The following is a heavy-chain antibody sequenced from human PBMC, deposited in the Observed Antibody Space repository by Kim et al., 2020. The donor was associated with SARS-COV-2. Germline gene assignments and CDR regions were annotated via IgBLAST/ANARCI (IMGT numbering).Heavy chain of an antibody. Sequence: SETLSLTCTVSGGSISSSSYYWGWIRQPPGKGLAWIGSIYYSGSTYYNPSLKSRVTISVYTSKNQFSLKLSSVTAADTAVYYCARRGLYGDYFFDYWGQGTLVPVSS. V-gene: IGHV4-39*01. CDR2: IYYSGST. CDR1: GGSISSSSYY. CDR3: ARRGLYGDYFFDY. J-gene: IGHJ4*02. D-gene: IGHD4-17*01.